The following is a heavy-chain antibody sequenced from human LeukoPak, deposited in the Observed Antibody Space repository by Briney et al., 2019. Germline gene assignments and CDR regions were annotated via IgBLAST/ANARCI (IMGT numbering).Heavy chain of an antibody. D-gene: IGHD6-19*01. CDR2: IKQDGSEK. CDR1: GFTFSGYW. Sequence: GGSLRLSCAASGFTFSGYWMSWVRQAPGKGLEWVANIKQDGSEKYYVDSVRGRFTISRDNAKNSLYLQMKSLRAEDTAVYYCARALRGQWLGWAQGTLVTVSS. V-gene: IGHV3-7*01. J-gene: IGHJ4*02. CDR3: ARALRGQWLG.